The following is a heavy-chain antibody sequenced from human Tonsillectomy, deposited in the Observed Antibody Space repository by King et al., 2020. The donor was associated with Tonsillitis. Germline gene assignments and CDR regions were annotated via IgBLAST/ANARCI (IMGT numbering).Heavy chain of an antibody. CDR3: SVGGYCSGGSCFGEDYYYYGMDV. CDR1: GFTFGDYA. CDR2: IRSKAYAETT. D-gene: IGHD2-15*01. J-gene: IGHJ6*02. V-gene: IGHV3-49*05. Sequence: VQLVESGGGLVKPGRSLRLSCTASGFTFGDYAMSWFRQAPGKGLEWVGFIRSKAYAETTEYAASVKGRFTISREDSKSIAYLQMNTLRTEDTAVYYCSVGGYCSGGSCFGEDYYYYGMDVWGQGTTVTVSS.